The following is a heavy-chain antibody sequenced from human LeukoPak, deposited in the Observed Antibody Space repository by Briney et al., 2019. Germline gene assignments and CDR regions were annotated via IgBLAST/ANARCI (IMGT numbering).Heavy chain of an antibody. J-gene: IGHJ4*02. V-gene: IGHV3-7*01. CDR3: ARDSSPRYSGYDWVF. CDR2: INQDGSQT. D-gene: IGHD5-12*01. Sequence: GGSLRLSCTASGFAFSDYWMSWVRQAPGKGLEWLANINQDGSQTSYVDSVRGRFPVSRDDPKNSLYLQMNSLRADDTAVYYCARDSSPRYSGYDWVFWGRGTLVTVSS. CDR1: GFAFSDYW.